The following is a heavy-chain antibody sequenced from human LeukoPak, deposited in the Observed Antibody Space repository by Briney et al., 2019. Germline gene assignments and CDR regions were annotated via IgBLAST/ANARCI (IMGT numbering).Heavy chain of an antibody. V-gene: IGHV1-18*04. Sequence: ASVKVSCKASGYTFTSYYMHWVRQAPGQGLEWMGWISTYNGNTNYAQKSQGRVTMTTDTSTNTAYMELRSLRSDDTAVYYCARDLDYYDSSGSGWFDPWGQGTLVTVSS. J-gene: IGHJ5*02. CDR1: GYTFTSYY. D-gene: IGHD3-22*01. CDR2: ISTYNGNT. CDR3: ARDLDYYDSSGSGWFDP.